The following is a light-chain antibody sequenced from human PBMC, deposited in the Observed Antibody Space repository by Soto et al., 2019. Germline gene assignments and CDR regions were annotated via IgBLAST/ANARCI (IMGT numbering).Light chain of an antibody. Sequence: QSALTQPPSVSGSPGQSVTISCTGTIRDVGNYNRVSWYQQPPGTAPKLMIYEVTNRPSRVPYRFSGSKSGKSASLTISGLQAEDEADYYCSSYTTNNTVVFGGGTKLTVL. CDR2: EVT. V-gene: IGLV2-18*02. CDR3: SSYTTNNTVV. J-gene: IGLJ3*02. CDR1: IRDVGNYNR.